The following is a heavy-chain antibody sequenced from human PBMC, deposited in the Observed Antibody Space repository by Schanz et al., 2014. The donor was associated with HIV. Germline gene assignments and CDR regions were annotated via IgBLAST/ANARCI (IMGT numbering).Heavy chain of an antibody. J-gene: IGHJ6*02. Sequence: QVQLVQSGAEVKEPGASVKVSCKPYGHIFTGYLIHWVQQAPGQGLEWMGWINPNSGATDSAQKFQGRVTMTRDTSISTAFMELSSLRSDDTAVYYCARDTNFVLDVWGQGTTVTVSS. CDR3: ARDTNFVLDV. D-gene: IGHD2-8*01. CDR2: INPNSGAT. CDR1: GHIFTGYL. V-gene: IGHV1-2*02.